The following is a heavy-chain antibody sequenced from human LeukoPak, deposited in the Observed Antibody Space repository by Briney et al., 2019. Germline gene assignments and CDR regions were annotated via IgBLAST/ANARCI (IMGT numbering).Heavy chain of an antibody. J-gene: IGHJ4*02. V-gene: IGHV4-31*03. D-gene: IGHD6-19*01. Sequence: NSSETLSLTCTVSGGSISSGGYYWSWIRQHPGKGLGWIGHIYYSGSTYHNPSLKSRVTISVDTSKNQFSLKLSSVTAADTAVYYCASRSSLDTSSGWYYDYWGQGTLVTVSS. CDR1: GGSISSGGYY. CDR2: IYYSGST. CDR3: ASRSSLDTSSGWYYDY.